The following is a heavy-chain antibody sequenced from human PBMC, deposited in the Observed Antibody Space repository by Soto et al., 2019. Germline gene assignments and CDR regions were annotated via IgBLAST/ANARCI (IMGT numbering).Heavy chain of an antibody. Sequence: PGGSLRLSCAASGFTFSSYAMSWVRQAPGKGLEWVSAISGSGGSTYYADSVKGRFTISRDNSKNTLYLQMNSLRAEDTAVYYCSKVLGIASAGTLDFWGQGTLVTVSS. V-gene: IGHV3-23*01. CDR3: SKVLGIASAGTLDF. J-gene: IGHJ4*02. D-gene: IGHD6-13*01. CDR1: GFTFSSYA. CDR2: ISGSGGST.